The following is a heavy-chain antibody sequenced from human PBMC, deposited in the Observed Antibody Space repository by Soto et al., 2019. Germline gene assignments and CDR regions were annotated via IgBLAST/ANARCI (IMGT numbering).Heavy chain of an antibody. D-gene: IGHD1-1*01. V-gene: IGHV4-4*07. CDR3: ARVRAFERNPCYYDMEV. CDR2: MFPGGTT. Sequence: SETLSRTCTVSGGSVSDYYWSWVRQPAGKGLEWIGRMFPGGTTNYNPSLQRRATMSVDTSKNHVYRSLSAVTSADTALYSCARVRAFERNPCYYDMEVWGQGTRVVVSS. J-gene: IGHJ6*02. CDR1: GGSVSDYY.